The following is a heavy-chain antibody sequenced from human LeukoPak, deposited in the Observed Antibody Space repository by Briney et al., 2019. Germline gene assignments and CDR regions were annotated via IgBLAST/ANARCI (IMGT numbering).Heavy chain of an antibody. CDR2: ISWNRDYI. CDR3: ARGSFLITFGGFIG. V-gene: IGHV3-9*01. CDR1: GFTFDDYA. J-gene: IGHJ4*02. Sequence: GRSLRLSCAASGFTFDDYAMHWVRQVPGKGLEWVSGISWNRDYIGYADSVKGRFTISRDNAENSLFLQMNSLRAEDTAVYYCARGSFLITFGGFIGWGQGTLVTVSS. D-gene: IGHD3-16*02.